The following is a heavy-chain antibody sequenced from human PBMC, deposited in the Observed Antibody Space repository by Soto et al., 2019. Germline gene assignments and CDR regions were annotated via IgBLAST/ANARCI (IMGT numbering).Heavy chain of an antibody. D-gene: IGHD2-2*01. V-gene: IGHV3-23*01. Sequence: EVQLLESGGGLVQPGGSLRLSCAASGFTFSSYAMSWVRQAPGKGLEWVSAISGSGGITYYADSVKGRFTISRDNSNNTQDLQMNSLRAGDSAGYYCAKGGRTSRWRYYYGMDVWGQGTTVTFSS. CDR1: GFTFSSYA. J-gene: IGHJ6*02. CDR2: ISGSGGIT. CDR3: AKGGRTSRWRYYYGMDV.